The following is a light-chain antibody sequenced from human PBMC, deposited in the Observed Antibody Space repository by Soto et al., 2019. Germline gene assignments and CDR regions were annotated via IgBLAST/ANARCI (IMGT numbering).Light chain of an antibody. Sequence: QSVLTQPASVPGSPGQSITISCTGTSSDVGGYNYVSWYQQYPGKAPKLMIYDVSNRPSGVSNRFSGSKSGNTASLTISGLQAEDESDYYCSSYTGSSTYVFGTGTRSPS. CDR3: SSYTGSSTYV. CDR2: DVS. V-gene: IGLV2-14*01. CDR1: SSDVGGYNY. J-gene: IGLJ1*01.